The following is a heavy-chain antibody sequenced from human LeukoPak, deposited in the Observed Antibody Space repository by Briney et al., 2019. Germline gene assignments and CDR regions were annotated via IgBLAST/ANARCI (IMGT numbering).Heavy chain of an antibody. V-gene: IGHV1-2*02. J-gene: IGHJ4*02. CDR1: GYTFTGYY. CDR2: INPNSGGT. CDR3: ARDFPTVAISRDGDY. D-gene: IGHD5-24*01. Sequence: ASVKVSCKASGYTFTGYYMHWVRQAPGQGLEWMGWINPNSGGTNYAQKFQGRVTMTRDTSISTAYMELGRLRSDDTAVYYCARDFPTVAISRDGDYWGQGTLVTVSS.